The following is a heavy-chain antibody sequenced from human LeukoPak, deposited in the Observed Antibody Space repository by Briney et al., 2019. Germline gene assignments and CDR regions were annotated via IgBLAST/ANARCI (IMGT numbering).Heavy chain of an antibody. CDR2: ISGSGGST. CDR3: AKSRGRDGYNW. V-gene: IGHV3-23*01. Sequence: GGSLRLSCAASGFTFSSYAMSWVRQAPGKGLEWVSAISGSGGSTYYADSVKGRFTISRDNSKNTLYLQMYSLRAEDTAVYYCAKSRGRDGYNWWGQGTLVTVSS. CDR1: GFTFSSYA. D-gene: IGHD5-24*01. J-gene: IGHJ4*02.